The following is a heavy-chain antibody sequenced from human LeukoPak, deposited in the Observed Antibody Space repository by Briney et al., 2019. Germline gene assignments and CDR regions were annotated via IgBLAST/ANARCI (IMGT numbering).Heavy chain of an antibody. V-gene: IGHV3-7*01. D-gene: IGHD1-1*01. Sequence: GGSLRLSCAASGFTFSSYWMSWVRQAPGKGLEWVANIKQDGSEKYYVDSVKGRFTISRDNAKNSLYLQMNSLRAGDTAIYYCARSLTTLTYEGYWGQGTLVTVSS. CDR3: ARSLTTLTYEGY. J-gene: IGHJ4*02. CDR2: IKQDGSEK. CDR1: GFTFSSYW.